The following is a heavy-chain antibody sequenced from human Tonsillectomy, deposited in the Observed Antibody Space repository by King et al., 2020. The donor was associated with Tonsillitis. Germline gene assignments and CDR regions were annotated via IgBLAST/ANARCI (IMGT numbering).Heavy chain of an antibody. D-gene: IGHD4-23*01. Sequence: VQLVESGGGLVQPGRSLRLSCAASEFTFDDYAMQWVRHAPGKGLEWVSGISRNSGSIGYADSVKGRFTISSDNAKNSLYLQMKSLRAEDTALYYCAKGSWTRHGGGSFDYWGQGTLVTVSS. CDR3: AKGSWTRHGGGSFDY. J-gene: IGHJ4*02. V-gene: IGHV3-9*01. CDR2: ISRNSGSI. CDR1: EFTFDDYA.